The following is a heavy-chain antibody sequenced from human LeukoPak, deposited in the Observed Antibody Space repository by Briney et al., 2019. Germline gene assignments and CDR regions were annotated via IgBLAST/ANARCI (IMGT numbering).Heavy chain of an antibody. CDR3: ARRRGSSSRGPKPGGYYYYYYYMDV. CDR2: INHSGST. V-gene: IGHV4-34*01. Sequence: SETLSLTCAVYGGSFSGYYWSLIRQPPGKGLEWIGEINHSGSTNYNPSLKSRVTISVDTSKNQFSLKLSSVTAADTAVYYCARRRGSSSRGPKPGGYYYYYYYMDVWGKGTTVTVSS. J-gene: IGHJ6*03. CDR1: GGSFSGYY. D-gene: IGHD6-6*01.